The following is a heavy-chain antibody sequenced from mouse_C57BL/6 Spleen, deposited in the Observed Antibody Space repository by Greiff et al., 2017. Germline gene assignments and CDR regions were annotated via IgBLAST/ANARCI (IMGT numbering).Heavy chain of an antibody. CDR3: ARALDSSGYVDAMDY. CDR1: GSTFTSYW. Sequence: VQLQQSGAELAKPGASVKLSCKASGSTFTSYWMHWVKQRPGQGLEWIGYINPSSGYTKYNQKFKDKATLTADKSSSTAYMQLSSLTYEDSAVYYGARALDSSGYVDAMDYWGQGTSVTVSS. D-gene: IGHD3-2*02. CDR2: INPSSGYT. J-gene: IGHJ4*01. V-gene: IGHV1-7*01.